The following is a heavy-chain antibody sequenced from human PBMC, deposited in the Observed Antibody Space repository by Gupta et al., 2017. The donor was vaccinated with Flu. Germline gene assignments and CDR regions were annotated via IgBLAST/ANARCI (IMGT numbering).Heavy chain of an antibody. J-gene: IGHJ4*02. CDR1: GYRFSSYG. Sequence: QVQLVQSGTEVKKPGASVMVSCKASGYRFSSYGITWVRQAPRQGLEWMGWISAYNDNTKYAQKLQGRVTMTTDTSTNTAYMELRSLRSDDTAVYYCARVYCGGDKCYGDFDYWGQGTLVTVSS. V-gene: IGHV1-18*01. D-gene: IGHD2-21*02. CDR3: ARVYCGGDKCYGDFDY. CDR2: ISAYNDNT.